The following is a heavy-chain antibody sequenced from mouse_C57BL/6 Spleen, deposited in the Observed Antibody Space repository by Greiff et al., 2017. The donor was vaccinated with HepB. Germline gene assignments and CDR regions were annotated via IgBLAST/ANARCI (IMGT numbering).Heavy chain of an antibody. D-gene: IGHD2-4*01. CDR1: GYTFTSYW. CDR2: IDPSDSYT. J-gene: IGHJ3*01. Sequence: VQLQQSGAELVMPGASVKLSCKASGYTFTSYWMHWVKQRPGQGLEWIGEIDPSDSYTNYNQKFKGKSTLTVDKSSSTAYMQLSSLTSEDSAVYYCARSGDYDGFAYWGQGTLVTVSA. CDR3: ARSGDYDGFAY. V-gene: IGHV1-69*01.